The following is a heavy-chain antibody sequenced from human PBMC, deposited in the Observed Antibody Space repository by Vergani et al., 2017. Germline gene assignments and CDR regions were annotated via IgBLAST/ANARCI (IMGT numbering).Heavy chain of an antibody. CDR1: GYSISSGYY. D-gene: IGHD3-10*01. V-gene: IGHV4-38-2*01. Sequence: QVQLQESGPGLVKPSETLSLTCAVSGYSISSGYYWGWIRQPPGKGLEWIGSIYHSGSTYYNPSLKSRVTISVDTSKNQFSLKLSSVTAADTAVYYCASRTIGEYYYGSGRRNKNRDVWGKGTTVTVSS. CDR2: IYHSGST. J-gene: IGHJ6*04. CDR3: ASRTIGEYYYGSGRRNKNRDV.